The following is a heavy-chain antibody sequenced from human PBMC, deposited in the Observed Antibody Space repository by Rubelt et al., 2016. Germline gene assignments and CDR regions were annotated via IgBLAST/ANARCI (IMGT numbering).Heavy chain of an antibody. CDR3: ATGWMITSLDH. V-gene: IGHV4-34*01. D-gene: IGHD3-16*01. Sequence: QVQLQQWGAGLLKPSETLSLTCTVYGGSFNDYYWSWIRQPPGKGLEWIGSIYYSGSTYYNPSLKSRVTISVATSKNQFSVGLGSVTAANTAVYYCATGWMITSLDHWGQGTRVAVSS. J-gene: IGHJ4*02. CDR1: GGSFNDYY. CDR2: IYYSGST.